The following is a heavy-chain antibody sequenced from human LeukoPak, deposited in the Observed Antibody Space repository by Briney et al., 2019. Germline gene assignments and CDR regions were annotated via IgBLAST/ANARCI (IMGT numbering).Heavy chain of an antibody. CDR1: GFTFSSYA. Sequence: GGSLRLSCAASGFTFSSYAMHWVRQAPGKGLEYVSVISSNGGSTYYANSVKGRFTISRDNSKNTLYLQMGSLRAEDMAVYYCAREIDGSCDYWGQGTLVTASS. CDR3: AREIDGSCDY. V-gene: IGHV3-64*01. CDR2: ISSNGGST. J-gene: IGHJ4*02. D-gene: IGHD1-26*01.